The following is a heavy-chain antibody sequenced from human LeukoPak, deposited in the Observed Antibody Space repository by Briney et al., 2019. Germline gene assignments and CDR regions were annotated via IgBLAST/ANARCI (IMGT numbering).Heavy chain of an antibody. D-gene: IGHD4-17*01. CDR1: GGSISSYY. V-gene: IGHV4-59*01. J-gene: IGHJ4*02. Sequence: TSETLSLTCTVSGGSISSYYWSWIRQPPGKGLEWIGYIYYSGSTNYNPSLKSRVTISVDTSKNQFSLKLSSVTAADTAVYYCAREGTVTGPFDYWGQGTLVTVSS. CDR2: IYYSGST. CDR3: AREGTVTGPFDY.